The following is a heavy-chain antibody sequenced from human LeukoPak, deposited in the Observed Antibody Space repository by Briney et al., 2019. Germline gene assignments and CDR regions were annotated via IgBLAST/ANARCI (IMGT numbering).Heavy chain of an antibody. D-gene: IGHD6-13*01. CDR3: TADSSSWPIRYYYYMDV. CDR1: GFTFSNAW. V-gene: IGHV3-15*01. CDR2: IKSKTDGGTT. Sequence: PGGSLRLSCAASGFTFSNAWMSWVRQAPGKGLEWVGRIKSKTDGGTTDYAAPVKGRFTISRDDSKNTLYLRMNSLKTEDTAVYYCTADSSSWPIRYYYYMDVWGKGTTVTVSS. J-gene: IGHJ6*03.